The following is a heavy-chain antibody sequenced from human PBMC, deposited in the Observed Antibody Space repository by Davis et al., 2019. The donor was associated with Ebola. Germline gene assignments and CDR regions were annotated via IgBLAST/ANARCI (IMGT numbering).Heavy chain of an antibody. V-gene: IGHV3-30*18. CDR3: AKMGGSSGYNDY. J-gene: IGHJ4*02. CDR1: GFTFSSYG. D-gene: IGHD3-22*01. Sequence: GESLKISCAASGFTFSSYGMHWVRQAPGKGLEWVALISYDGSHKYYADSVKGRFTISRDNSKNTLYLQMNSLRAEDTAVYYCAKMGGSSGYNDYWGQGTLVTVSS. CDR2: ISYDGSHK.